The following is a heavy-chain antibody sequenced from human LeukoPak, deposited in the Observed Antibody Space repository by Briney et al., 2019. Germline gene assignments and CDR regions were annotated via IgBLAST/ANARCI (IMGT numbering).Heavy chain of an antibody. CDR1: GFTFSSYS. V-gene: IGHV3-21*01. J-gene: IGHJ1*01. CDR3: ARRGYSYGQECFQH. D-gene: IGHD5-18*01. Sequence: GGSLRLSCAASGFTFSSYSMNWVRQAPGKGLEWVSSISSSSSYIYYADSVKGRFTISRDNAKNSLYLQMNSLRAEDTAVYYCARRGYSYGQECFQHWGQGTLVTVSS. CDR2: ISSSSSYI.